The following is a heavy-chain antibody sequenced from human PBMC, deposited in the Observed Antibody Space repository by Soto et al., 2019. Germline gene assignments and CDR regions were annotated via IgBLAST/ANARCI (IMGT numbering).Heavy chain of an antibody. CDR2: INSAGST. Sequence: EVQLLESGGDLAQPGGSRRLICAASGFTFSNYAMTWVRQSPGKGLEWVSAINSAGSTFYGDTVKGRFTISGDNSQSTLYLQMNSRGPDDAAVYYCAKTARFHSQSSDCADRFDSWGQGTLVTVSS. J-gene: IGHJ4*02. D-gene: IGHD2-21*02. CDR1: GFTFSNYA. V-gene: IGHV3-23*01. CDR3: AKTARFHSQSSDCADRFDS.